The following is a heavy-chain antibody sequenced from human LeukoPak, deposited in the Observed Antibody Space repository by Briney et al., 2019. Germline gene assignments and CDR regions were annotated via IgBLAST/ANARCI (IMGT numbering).Heavy chain of an antibody. D-gene: IGHD5-18*01. CDR3: ARDIDTAMTNDY. Sequence: GGSLRLSCAASGFTFSSYAMHWVRQAPGKGLEWVAVISYDGSNKYYADSVKGRFTIPRDNAKNSLYLQMNSLRAEDTAVYYCARDIDTAMTNDYWGQGTLVTVSS. V-gene: IGHV3-30-3*01. J-gene: IGHJ4*02. CDR1: GFTFSSYA. CDR2: ISYDGSNK.